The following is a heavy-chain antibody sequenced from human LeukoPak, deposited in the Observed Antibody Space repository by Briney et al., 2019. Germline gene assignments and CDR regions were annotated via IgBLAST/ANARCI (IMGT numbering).Heavy chain of an antibody. Sequence: GGSLRLSCAASGFTFSSYAMSWVRQVPGKGLEWVSVISGSGDNTYYADSVEGRFTISRDNAKNTLYLQMNSLKGEDTAVYYCATSLGPLTEYWGQGTLVTVSS. CDR1: GFTFSSYA. D-gene: IGHD7-27*01. V-gene: IGHV3-23*01. J-gene: IGHJ4*02. CDR3: ATSLGPLTEY. CDR2: ISGSGDNT.